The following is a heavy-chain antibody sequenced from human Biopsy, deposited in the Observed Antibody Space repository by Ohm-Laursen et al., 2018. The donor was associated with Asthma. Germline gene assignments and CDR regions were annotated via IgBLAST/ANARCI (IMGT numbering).Heavy chain of an antibody. V-gene: IGHV4-30-2*01. CDR3: ARDYGDYVWRAFDI. J-gene: IGHJ3*02. CDR2: ISPSGNT. CDR1: GGSVSSGSNS. D-gene: IGHD4-17*01. Sequence: TLSLTCVVSGGSVSSGSNSWTWIRQPPGKGLEWIGFISPSGNTYYSPSLKSRLTISVDRSKNQFSLRLSSVTAADTAMYYCARDYGDYVWRAFDIWGQGTMVTVSS.